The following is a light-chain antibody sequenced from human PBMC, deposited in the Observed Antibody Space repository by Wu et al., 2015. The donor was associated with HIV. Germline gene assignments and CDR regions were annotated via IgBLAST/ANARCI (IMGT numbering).Light chain of an antibody. CDR1: QSVSGN. Sequence: EIVMTQSPATLSVSPGERATLSCRASQSVSGNLAWYQQKPGQAPRLLIYGASTRATGIPDRFSGSGSGTEFTLTISSMQSEDFAVYYCQQYNTGARGTFGQGSKLDIK. V-gene: IGKV3-15*01. J-gene: IGKJ2*02. CDR3: QQYNTGARGT. CDR2: GAS.